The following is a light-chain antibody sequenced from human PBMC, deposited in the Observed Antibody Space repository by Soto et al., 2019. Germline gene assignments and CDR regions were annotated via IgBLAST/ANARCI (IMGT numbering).Light chain of an antibody. CDR2: GVS. CDR1: QSIYTY. V-gene: IGKV1-39*01. J-gene: IGKJ2*01. CDR3: QQRYASLFT. Sequence: MTQSPASLSASVGDRVTITCRASQSIYTYVDWYQQKPGKPPKLLIYGVSNLHSGIPSRFSGSGSGTHFTLTISSLRPEDFAAYYCQQRYASLFTFGRGTKLAIK.